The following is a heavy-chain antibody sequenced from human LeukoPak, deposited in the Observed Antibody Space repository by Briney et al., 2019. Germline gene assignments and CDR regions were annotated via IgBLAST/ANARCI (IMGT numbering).Heavy chain of an antibody. Sequence: ASVKVSCKASGYTFTGYYMHWVRQAPGQGLEWMGWINPNSGGTNYAQKFQGRVTMTRDTSISTAYMELSRLRSDDTAVYYCAICSSTSSNNYWYSDLGGRGTWVLVPS. D-gene: IGHD2-2*01. J-gene: IGHJ2*01. V-gene: IGHV1-2*02. CDR3: AICSSTSSNNYWYSDL. CDR2: INPNSGGT. CDR1: GYTFTGYY.